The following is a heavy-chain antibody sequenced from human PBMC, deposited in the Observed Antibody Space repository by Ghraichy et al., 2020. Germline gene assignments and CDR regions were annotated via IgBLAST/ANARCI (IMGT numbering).Heavy chain of an antibody. V-gene: IGHV1-18*01. J-gene: IGHJ6*02. Sequence: ASVKVSCKASGYTFTSYGISWVRQAPGQGLEWMGWISAYNGNTNYAQKLQGRVTMTTDTSTSTAYMELRSLRSDDTAVYYCARTGVDKRAYYYYGMDVWGQGTTVTVSS. CDR1: GYTFTSYG. D-gene: IGHD2-21*02. CDR2: ISAYNGNT. CDR3: ARTGVDKRAYYYYGMDV.